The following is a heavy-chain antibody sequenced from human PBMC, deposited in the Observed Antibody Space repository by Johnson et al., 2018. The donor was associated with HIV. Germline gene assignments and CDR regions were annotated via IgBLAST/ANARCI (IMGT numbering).Heavy chain of an antibody. V-gene: IGHV3-20*04. D-gene: IGHD3-10*01. CDR3: ARDFSVRAFDI. J-gene: IGHJ3*02. Sequence: VQLVESGGGVVRPGESLRLSCAASGFIFDDFGMNWVRHAPGKGLEWVSDVNWNGARTGYADSVKGRFTISRDNAKNSVYLQMNSLRAEDTAVYYCARDFSVRAFDIWGQGTMVTVSS. CDR1: GFIFDDFG. CDR2: VNWNGART.